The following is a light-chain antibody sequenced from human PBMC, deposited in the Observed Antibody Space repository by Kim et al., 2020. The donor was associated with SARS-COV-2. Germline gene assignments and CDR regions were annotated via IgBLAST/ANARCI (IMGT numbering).Light chain of an antibody. Sequence: QLVLTQPPSASASLGASVTLTCTLSSGYSNYKVDLYQQRPGKGPRFVMRVGTGGIVGSKGDGIPDRFSVLGSGLNRYLTIKNIQEEDESDYHCGADHGRGRNYAWVFGGGTQLTVL. CDR2: VGTGGIVG. J-gene: IGLJ3*02. V-gene: IGLV9-49*01. CDR1: SGYSNYK. CDR3: GADHGRGRNYAWV.